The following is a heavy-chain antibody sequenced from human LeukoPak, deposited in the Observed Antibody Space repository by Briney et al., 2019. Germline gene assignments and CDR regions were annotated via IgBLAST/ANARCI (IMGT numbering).Heavy chain of an antibody. V-gene: IGHV3-30*19. Sequence: PGGSLRLSCAASGFSFSTYAMHWVRQAPGKGLEWVAVISYDGSNKYYADSVKGRFTISRDNSKNTLYLQMNSLRAEDTAVYYCASPPDIVVVPAATGAHNWFDPWGQGTLVTVSS. CDR3: ASPPDIVVVPAATGAHNWFDP. J-gene: IGHJ5*02. CDR2: ISYDGSNK. CDR1: GFSFSTYA. D-gene: IGHD2-2*01.